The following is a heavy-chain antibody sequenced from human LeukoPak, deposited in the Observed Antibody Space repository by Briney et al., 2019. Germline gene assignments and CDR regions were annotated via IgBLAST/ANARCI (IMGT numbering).Heavy chain of an antibody. Sequence: ASVKVSCKASGYIFTSYYMHWVRQAPGQGLEWMGWISAYNGNTNYAQKLQGRVTMTTDTSTSTAYMELRSLRSDDTAVYYCARVGYSAARPGDCWGQGTLVTVSS. V-gene: IGHV1-18*04. D-gene: IGHD6-6*01. CDR1: GYIFTSYY. J-gene: IGHJ4*02. CDR3: ARVGYSAARPGDC. CDR2: ISAYNGNT.